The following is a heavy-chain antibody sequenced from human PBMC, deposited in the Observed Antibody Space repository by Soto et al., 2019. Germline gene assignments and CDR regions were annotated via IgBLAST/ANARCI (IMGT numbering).Heavy chain of an antibody. V-gene: IGHV3-48*01. D-gene: IGHD2-2*01. J-gene: IGHJ3*02. Sequence: EVQLVESGGGLVQPGGSLRLSCAASGFTFSSYSMNWVRQAPGKGLEWVSYISSSSSTIYYADSVKGRFTISRDNAKNSLYLQMNSLRAEDTAVYYCARANIVVVPAAMADAFDIWGQGTMVTVSS. CDR3: ARANIVVVPAAMADAFDI. CDR2: ISSSSSTI. CDR1: GFTFSSYS.